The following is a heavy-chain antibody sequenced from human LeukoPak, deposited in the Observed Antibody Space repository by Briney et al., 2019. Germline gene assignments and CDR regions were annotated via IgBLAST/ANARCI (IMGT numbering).Heavy chain of an antibody. D-gene: IGHD3-10*01. CDR1: GYSFTSYW. CDR2: IDPSDSYT. J-gene: IGHJ4*02. V-gene: IGHV5-10-1*01. CDR3: ATLKKFGELLGENY. Sequence: GESLKISCKGSGYSFTSYWISWVRQMPGKGLEWMGRIDPSDSYTNYSPFFQGHVTTSADKSISTAYLQWSSLKASDTAMYYCATLKKFGELLGENYWGQGTLVTVSS.